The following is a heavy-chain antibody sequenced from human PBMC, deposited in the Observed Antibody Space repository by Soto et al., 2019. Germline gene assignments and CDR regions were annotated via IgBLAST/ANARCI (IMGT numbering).Heavy chain of an antibody. CDR2: LYYSGST. J-gene: IGHJ6*02. CDR1: GGSISGYY. Sequence: KTSETLSLTCTVSGGSISGYYWIWIRQPPGQGLEWIGYLYYSGSTNYNPSLKSRVTISVDTSKNQFSLKLSSVTAADTAVYYCATTGTTGLDYYYYGMDVWGQGTLVTV. CDR3: ATTGTTGLDYYYYGMDV. V-gene: IGHV4-59*01. D-gene: IGHD1-1*01.